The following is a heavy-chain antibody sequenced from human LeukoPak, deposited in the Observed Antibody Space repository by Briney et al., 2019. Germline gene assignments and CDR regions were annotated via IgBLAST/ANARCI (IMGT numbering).Heavy chain of an antibody. Sequence: GGSLRLSCAASGFTFSSYEMNWVRQAPGKGLEWVSYISSSGSTIYYADSVKGRFTISRDNAKNSLNLQMNSLRAEDTAVYYCARGGRLIDSGYFRHDYWGQGTLVTVSS. D-gene: IGHD3-22*01. CDR2: ISSSGSTI. V-gene: IGHV3-48*03. CDR3: ARGGRLIDSGYFRHDY. CDR1: GFTFSSYE. J-gene: IGHJ4*02.